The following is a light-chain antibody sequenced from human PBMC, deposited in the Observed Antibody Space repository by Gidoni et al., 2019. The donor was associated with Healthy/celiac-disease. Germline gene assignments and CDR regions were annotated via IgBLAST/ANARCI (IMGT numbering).Light chain of an antibody. CDR2: GAS. CDR1: QSVSSSY. V-gene: IGKV3-20*01. Sequence: EIVFTQSPGTLSLSPGGRATLSCRASQSVSSSYLAWYQQKPGQAPRLLIYGASSRATGIPDRFSGSGSGTDFTLTISRLEPEDFAVYYCQQYGSSLWTFGQGTKVEIK. CDR3: QQYGSSLWT. J-gene: IGKJ1*01.